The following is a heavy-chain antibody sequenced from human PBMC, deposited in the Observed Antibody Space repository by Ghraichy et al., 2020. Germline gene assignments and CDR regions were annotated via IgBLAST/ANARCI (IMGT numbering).Heavy chain of an antibody. J-gene: IGHJ6*02. CDR2: VYTSGST. CDR3: ARALDFWSGLTHFYYGMDV. D-gene: IGHD3-3*01. Sequence: SETLSLTCTVSGGSISSGSYYWSWIRQPAGKGLEWIGRVYTSGSTNYNPSLKSRVTISVDTSKNQFSLKLSSVTAADTAVYYCARALDFWSGLTHFYYGMDVWGQGTMVTVSS. V-gene: IGHV4-61*02. CDR1: GGSISSGSYY.